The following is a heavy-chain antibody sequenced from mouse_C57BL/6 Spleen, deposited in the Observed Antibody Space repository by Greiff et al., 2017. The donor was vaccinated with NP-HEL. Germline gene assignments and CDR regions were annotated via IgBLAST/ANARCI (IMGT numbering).Heavy chain of an antibody. D-gene: IGHD1-3*01. Sequence: EVMLVESGGGLVKPGGSLKLSCAASGFTFSSYAMSWVRQTPEKRLEWVATISDGGSYTYYPDNVKGRFTISRDNAKNNLYLQMSHLKSEDTAMYYCARDKMVKYYAMDYWGQGTSVTVSS. V-gene: IGHV5-4*01. J-gene: IGHJ4*01. CDR1: GFTFSSYA. CDR3: ARDKMVKYYAMDY. CDR2: ISDGGSYT.